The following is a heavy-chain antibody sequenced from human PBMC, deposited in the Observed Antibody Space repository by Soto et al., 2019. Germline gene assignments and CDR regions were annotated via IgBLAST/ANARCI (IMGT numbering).Heavy chain of an antibody. CDR1: GYTFTNFG. D-gene: IGHD1-26*01. Sequence: QVHLVQSGAVVENPGASVKVSCKASGYTFTNFGINWVRQAPGQGLEWMGWITPYNGNANYPQKQQERLNISTDTSTNTAYLELRSLRSDDTAVYFCARARMFSGAHHDYWGQGTRVTVSS. CDR3: ARARMFSGAHHDY. CDR2: ITPYNGNA. J-gene: IGHJ4*02. V-gene: IGHV1-18*04.